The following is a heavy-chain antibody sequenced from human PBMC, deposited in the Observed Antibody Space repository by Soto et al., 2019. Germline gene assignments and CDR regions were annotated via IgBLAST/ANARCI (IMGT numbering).Heavy chain of an antibody. CDR1: GFIFRNYW. J-gene: IGHJ1*01. CDR2: IKDDGSVI. V-gene: IGHV3-7*01. Sequence: EVQLVESGGGLVQPGGSLRLSCAASGFIFRNYWMSWVRQAPGKGLEWVAHIKDDGSVIHYVDSVKDRFTISRDNAKSSLILQMNSLRTEDTAVYYCATTLTTSAEYFQHWGQGTPVTVSS. D-gene: IGHD3-16*01. CDR3: ATTLTTSAEYFQH.